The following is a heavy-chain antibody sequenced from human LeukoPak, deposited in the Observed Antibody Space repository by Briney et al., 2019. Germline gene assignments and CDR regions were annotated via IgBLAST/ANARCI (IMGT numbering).Heavy chain of an antibody. D-gene: IGHD2/OR15-2a*01. CDR2: INPNTGGT. CDR3: ARERESERSDAFDF. CDR1: GYIFTGYY. Sequence: ASVTVSCKTSGYIFTGYYIHWVRQAPGQGLEWMGWINPNTGGTNYAQDFQGRVTMTRDTYVATAYMDLRGLKSDDRAVYFCARERESERSDAFDFWGQGTMVTVSS. J-gene: IGHJ3*01. V-gene: IGHV1-2*02.